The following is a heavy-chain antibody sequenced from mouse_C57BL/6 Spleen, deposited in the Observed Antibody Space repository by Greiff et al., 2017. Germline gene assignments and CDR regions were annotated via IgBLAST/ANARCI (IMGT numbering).Heavy chain of an antibody. CDR2: IYPGDGDT. D-gene: IGHD2-3*01. J-gene: IGHJ2*01. V-gene: IGHV1-82*01. CDR1: GYAFSSSW. CDR3: AREEGWYLDY. Sequence: QVQLKQSGPELVKPGASVKISCKASGYAFSSSWMNWVKQRPGKGLEWIGRIYPGDGDTNYNGKFKGKATLTADKSSSTAYMQLSSLTSEDSAVYFCAREEGWYLDYWGQGTTLTVSS.